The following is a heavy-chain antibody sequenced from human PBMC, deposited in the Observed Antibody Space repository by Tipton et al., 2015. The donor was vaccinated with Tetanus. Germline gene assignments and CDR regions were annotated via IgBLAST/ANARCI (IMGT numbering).Heavy chain of an antibody. J-gene: IGHJ4*02. V-gene: IGHV1-69*01. Sequence: QSGPEVKTPGSSVKVSCKASGGTFTNYALSWVRQAPGQGLEWVGGITPIFGTTNSAPKFQGRVTITADESTNTAYMELSSLRSEDTAVYYCARAPNRIARASDYWGQGAQITVSS. CDR2: ITPIFGTT. D-gene: IGHD1-14*01. CDR3: ARAPNRIARASDY. CDR1: GGTFTNYA.